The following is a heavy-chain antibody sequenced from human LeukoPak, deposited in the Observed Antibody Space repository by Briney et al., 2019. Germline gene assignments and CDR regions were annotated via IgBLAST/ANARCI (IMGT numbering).Heavy chain of an antibody. D-gene: IGHD6-13*01. V-gene: IGHV3-7*01. CDR2: IKKDGSEK. CDR1: GFIFSRFS. CDR3: ARWAIAAAGTIDY. Sequence: EGSRSLACVASGFIFSRFSMSWDRQAPGKGLEWVANIKKDGSEKYYVDSVKGRFTISRDNAKNSLYLQMNSLRAEDTAVYYCARWAIAAAGTIDYWGQGTLVTVSS. J-gene: IGHJ4*02.